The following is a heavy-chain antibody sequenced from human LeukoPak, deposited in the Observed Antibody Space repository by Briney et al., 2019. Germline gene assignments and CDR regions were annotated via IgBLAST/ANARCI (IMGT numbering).Heavy chain of an antibody. CDR3: AREGGGPTTGFDY. CDR1: GFTVSTYA. V-gene: IGHV3-30*04. Sequence: GRSLRLSCAASGFTVSTYATHRVRQAPGKGLEWVAVILSDGSDKYYADSVKGRFTISRDNSKNTLYLQMNSLRPEDTAVYYCAREGGGPTTGFDYWGQGTLVTVSS. D-gene: IGHD1-26*01. CDR2: ILSDGSDK. J-gene: IGHJ4*02.